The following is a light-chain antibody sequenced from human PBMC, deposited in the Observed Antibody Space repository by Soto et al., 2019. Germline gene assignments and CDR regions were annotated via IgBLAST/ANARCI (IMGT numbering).Light chain of an antibody. CDR2: GAS. V-gene: IGKV3-20*01. J-gene: IGKJ1*01. CDR1: QSISSSY. CDR3: QQYGSSPWT. Sequence: EIVLTQSPGTLSLSPGERATLSCRSSQSISSSYLAWYQQKPGQAPRLLIYGASSRATGIPVRFSGSGSGTDFTLTISRLEPEDFAVYYCQQYGSSPWTFGQGNKVEIK.